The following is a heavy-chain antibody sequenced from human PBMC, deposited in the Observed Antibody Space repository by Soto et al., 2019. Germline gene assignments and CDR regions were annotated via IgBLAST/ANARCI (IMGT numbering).Heavy chain of an antibody. CDR3: ARDASSSWFDS. CDR2: IYYNGRS. D-gene: IGHD6-13*01. CDR1: GGSISGSTDY. J-gene: IGHJ5*01. Sequence: SETLSLTCTVSGGSISGSTDYWSWIRQPPGRGLEWIGYIYYNGRSNSSPSLKSRISMSVDTSKNQFSLRLRSVTAADTALYYCARDASSSWFDSWGLGTLVTVSS. V-gene: IGHV4-61*01.